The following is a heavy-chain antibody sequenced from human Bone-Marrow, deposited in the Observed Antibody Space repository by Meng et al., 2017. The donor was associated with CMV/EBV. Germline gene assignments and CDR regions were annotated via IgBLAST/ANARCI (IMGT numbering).Heavy chain of an antibody. Sequence: SGFTFSSYAMSWVRQDQGKGLEWVSAISGSGGSTYYEDSVKGRFTISRDNSKNTLYLQMNSLRAEDTAVYYCAKSALSGSYSYYFDYWGQGTLVTVSS. CDR1: GFTFSSYA. J-gene: IGHJ4*02. V-gene: IGHV3-23*01. CDR3: AKSALSGSYSYYFDY. CDR2: ISGSGGST. D-gene: IGHD1-26*01.